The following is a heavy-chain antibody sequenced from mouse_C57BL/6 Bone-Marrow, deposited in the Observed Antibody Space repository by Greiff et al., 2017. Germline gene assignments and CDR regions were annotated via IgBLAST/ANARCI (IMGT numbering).Heavy chain of an antibody. Sequence: QVQLQQSGAELASPGASVTLSCKASGYTFTDYIMNWVKKRPGQGLEWIGRISPVNGETNYNQKFMGKATFSVDRSSSTVYMVLNSLTSEDSDVYCCGDYGGTLDYWGQGTTLTVSA. V-gene: IGHV1-11*01. J-gene: IGHJ2*01. D-gene: IGHD1-1*02. CDR2: ISPVNGET. CDR3: GDYGGTLDY. CDR1: GYTFTDYI.